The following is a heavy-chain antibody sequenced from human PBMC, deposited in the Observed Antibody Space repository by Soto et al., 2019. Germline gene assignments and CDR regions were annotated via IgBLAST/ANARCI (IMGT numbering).Heavy chain of an antibody. CDR2: ISSDGAIP. CDR3: ARDHLIQGAIDY. CDR1: GFTFHDYA. D-gene: IGHD3-10*01. J-gene: IGHJ4*02. Sequence: QVQLMESGGGVVQPGGSLRLACAASGFTFHDYAMHWVRQPPGKGLEWVTIISSDGAIPYYADSVKGRFTISRDNSKNMLYLQMNSLRVEDTAVFYRARDHLIQGAIDYWGRGTLVTVSS. V-gene: IGHV3-30*04.